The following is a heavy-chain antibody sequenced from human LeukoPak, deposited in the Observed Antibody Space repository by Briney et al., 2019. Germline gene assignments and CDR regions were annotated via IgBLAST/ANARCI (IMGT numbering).Heavy chain of an antibody. D-gene: IGHD3-3*01. CDR3: ERDVGYDFWSARGPFDY. CDR2: ISSSSSYI. J-gene: IGHJ4*02. Sequence: PGGSLRLSCAASGFTFSSYSMNWVRQAPGKGLEWVSSISSSSSYIYYADSVKGRFTISRDNAKNSLYLQMNSLRAEDTAVYYCERDVGYDFWSARGPFDYWGQGTLVTVSS. CDR1: GFTFSSYS. V-gene: IGHV3-21*01.